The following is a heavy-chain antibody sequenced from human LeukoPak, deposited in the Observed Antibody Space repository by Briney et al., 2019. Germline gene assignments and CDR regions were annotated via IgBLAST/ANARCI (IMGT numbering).Heavy chain of an antibody. D-gene: IGHD1-26*01. Sequence: GGSLRLSCAASGFTFNNYAMSWVRQAPGKGLEWVSAISDNGGDTKYADSVKGRFTISRDNSKNTLYLQMNSLRAEDTAVYYCAKDLFSGNDYWGQGTLVTVSS. V-gene: IGHV3-23*01. CDR1: GFTFNNYA. CDR3: AKDLFSGNDY. J-gene: IGHJ4*02. CDR2: ISDNGGDT.